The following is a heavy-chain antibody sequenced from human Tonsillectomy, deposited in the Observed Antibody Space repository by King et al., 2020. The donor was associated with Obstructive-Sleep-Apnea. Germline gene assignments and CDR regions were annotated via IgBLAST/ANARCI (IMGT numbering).Heavy chain of an antibody. CDR3: AKEDVPKYYYYGMDV. V-gene: IGHV3-43D*03. Sequence: QLVQSGGVVVQPGGSLRLSCAASGFTFDDYAMHWVRQAPGKGLEWVSLISWDGGSTYYADSVKGRFTISRDNSKDSLYLQMNSLRPEDTALYYCAKEDVPKYYYYGMDVWGQGTTVTVSS. CDR2: ISWDGGST. J-gene: IGHJ6*02. D-gene: IGHD2-2*01. CDR1: GFTFDDYA.